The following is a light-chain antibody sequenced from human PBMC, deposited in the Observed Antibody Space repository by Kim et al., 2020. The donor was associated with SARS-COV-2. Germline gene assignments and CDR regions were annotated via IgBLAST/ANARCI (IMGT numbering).Light chain of an antibody. CDR3: QQFGGSSYT. CDR1: QSVSSTF. V-gene: IGKV3-20*01. Sequence: EIVLTQSPGTLSLSPGERATLSCRASQSVSSTFLAWYQQKPGQPPRLLIYGASSRATGIPDRFSGSGSGTDFTLTISRLEPEDFAVYYCQQFGGSSYTFGQGTKLEI. CDR2: GAS. J-gene: IGKJ2*01.